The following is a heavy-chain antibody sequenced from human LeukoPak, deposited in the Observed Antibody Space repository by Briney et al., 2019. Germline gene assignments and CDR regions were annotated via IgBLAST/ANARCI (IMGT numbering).Heavy chain of an antibody. Sequence: SETLSLTCTVSGASISSYYWSWIRQPPGKGLEWIGYIYYSGSTNYNPSLQSRVTISVDTSKNQFSLKLSSVTAADTGVYYCATNSGNYLDLWGRGTLAIVSS. D-gene: IGHD1-26*01. CDR1: GASISSYY. J-gene: IGHJ2*01. CDR2: IYYSGST. V-gene: IGHV4-59*01. CDR3: ATNSGNYLDL.